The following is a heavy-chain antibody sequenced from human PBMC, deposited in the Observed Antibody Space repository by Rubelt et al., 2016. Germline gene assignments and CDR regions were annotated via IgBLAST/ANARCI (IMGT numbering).Heavy chain of an antibody. CDR2: IKSKTDGGTA. J-gene: IGHJ5*02. V-gene: IGHV3-15*01. Sequence: SLRLSCAASGFTFSNAWMSWVRQAPGKGLEWVGRIKSKTDGGTADYAAPVKGRFTISRDDSKSTLYLQMNSLKTEDTAVYYCTTDRYYYDSSGFPWFDPWGQGTLVTVSS. D-gene: IGHD3-22*01. CDR1: GFTFSNAW. CDR3: TTDRYYYDSSGFPWFDP.